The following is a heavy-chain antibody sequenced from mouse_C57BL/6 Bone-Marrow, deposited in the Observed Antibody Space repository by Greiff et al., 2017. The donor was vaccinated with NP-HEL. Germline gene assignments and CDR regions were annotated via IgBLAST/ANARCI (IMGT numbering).Heavy chain of an antibody. CDR2: INPSNGGT. CDR1: GYTFTSYW. CDR3: ASGDYYGSHYYAIDY. V-gene: IGHV1-53*01. D-gene: IGHD1-1*01. J-gene: IGHJ4*01. Sequence: QVQLQQPGAELVKPGASVKLSCKASGYTFTSYWMHWVKQRPGQGLEWIGKINPSNGGTNYNEKFKSKATLTVDKSSSTAYMQLSSLTSEDSAVYYYASGDYYGSHYYAIDYWGQGTSVTVSS.